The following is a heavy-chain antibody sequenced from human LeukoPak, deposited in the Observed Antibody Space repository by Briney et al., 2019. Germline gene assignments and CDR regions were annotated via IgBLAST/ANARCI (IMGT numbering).Heavy chain of an antibody. CDR3: ARGTRYVTTVTNLLRPGCDY. J-gene: IGHJ4*02. Sequence: GGSLRLSCAASGFTFSSYGMHWVRQAPGKGLEWVAFIRYDGSNKYYADSVKGRFTISRDNSKNTLYLQMNSLRAEDTAVYYCARGTRYVTTVTNLLRPGCDYWGQGTLVTVSS. V-gene: IGHV3-30*02. D-gene: IGHD4-17*01. CDR2: IRYDGSNK. CDR1: GFTFSSYG.